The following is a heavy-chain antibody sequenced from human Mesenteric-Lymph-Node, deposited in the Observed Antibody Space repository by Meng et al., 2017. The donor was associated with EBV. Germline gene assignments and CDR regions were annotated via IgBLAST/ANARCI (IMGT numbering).Heavy chain of an antibody. D-gene: IGHD3-22*01. Sequence: QVRLQEWGLGPVKPSVTLSLTSAYLSVSISSSNWWSWVRQPPGKGLEWIGEIYHNGNTNYNPSLKSRVTISVDKSKNQFSLKLNSVTAADTAVYYCARADSSGPWHFDYWGQGTLVTVSS. CDR3: ARADSSGPWHFDY. CDR1: SVSISSSNW. CDR2: IYHNGNT. V-gene: IGHV4-4*02. J-gene: IGHJ4*02.